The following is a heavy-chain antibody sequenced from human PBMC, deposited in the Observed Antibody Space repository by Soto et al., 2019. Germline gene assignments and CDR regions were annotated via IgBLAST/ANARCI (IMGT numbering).Heavy chain of an antibody. CDR3: ARDLPPAIVVAGTGFDY. J-gene: IGHJ4*02. V-gene: IGHV1-69*01. CDR1: GGTFSSYA. CDR2: IIPIFGTA. D-gene: IGHD6-19*01. Sequence: QVQLVQSGAEVKKPGSSVKVSCKASGGTFSSYAISWVRQAPGQGLEWMGGIIPIFGTANYAQKFQGRVTITADESTSTAYMELSSLRSEETAVYYCARDLPPAIVVAGTGFDYWGQGTLVTVSS.